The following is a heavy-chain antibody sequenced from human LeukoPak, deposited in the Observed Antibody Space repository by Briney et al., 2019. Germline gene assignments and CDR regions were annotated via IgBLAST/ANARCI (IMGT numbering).Heavy chain of an antibody. Sequence: GGSLRLSCAASGFTVSSNYMSWVRQAPGKGLEWVSVIYNDGSTYYADSVKGRFTISRDNSKNTLYLQMNSLRAEDTAVYYCAKDESLYSSGWCHDYWGQGTLVTVSS. V-gene: IGHV3-66*02. CDR2: IYNDGST. CDR3: AKDESLYSSGWCHDY. J-gene: IGHJ4*02. D-gene: IGHD6-19*01. CDR1: GFTVSSNY.